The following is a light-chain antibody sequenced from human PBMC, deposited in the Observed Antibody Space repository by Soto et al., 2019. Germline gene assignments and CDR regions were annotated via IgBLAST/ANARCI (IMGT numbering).Light chain of an antibody. CDR3: MQATPVPGQEYT. J-gene: IGKJ2*01. CDR2: KVS. V-gene: IGKV2-30*01. Sequence: LMTQSPLSLPVTLGQPASISCRSSQSLVYSDGNTYLNWFQQRPGQSPRRLIYKVSNRDSGVPDRFSGSGSGTDFTLKISRVEAEDVGVYYCMQATPVPGQEYTFGQGTKLDIK. CDR1: QSLVYSDGNTY.